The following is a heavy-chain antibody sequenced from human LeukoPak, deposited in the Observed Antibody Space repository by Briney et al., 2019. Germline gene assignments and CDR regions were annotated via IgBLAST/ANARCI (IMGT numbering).Heavy chain of an antibody. J-gene: IGHJ4*02. CDR3: ARQPYMLGAYYFDY. CDR2: IFYSGST. CDR1: VGSMSSYY. D-gene: IGHD1-26*01. V-gene: IGHV4-59*08. Sequence: SETLSLTCTVSVGSMSSYYWSWIRQPPGKGLEWIGYIFYSGSTNYNPSLKSRVTLSVDTSKNQFSLKLGSVTAADTAVYYCARQPYMLGAYYFDYWGQGTLVTVSS.